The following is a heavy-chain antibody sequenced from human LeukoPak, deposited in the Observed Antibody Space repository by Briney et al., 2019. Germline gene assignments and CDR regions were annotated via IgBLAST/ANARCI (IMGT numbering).Heavy chain of an antibody. V-gene: IGHV4-38-2*01. J-gene: IGHJ4*02. CDR1: GYSISSVYF. CDR2: IDHSGST. Sequence: SETLSLTCAVSGYSISSVYFWGWLRRPPGKGLEWIGTIDHSGSTYYNPSLKSRVTMSVDTSKNQFSLNLSPVTAADTAFYYCARNGGYGKFDYWGQGTLVTVSS. CDR3: ARNGGYGKFDY. D-gene: IGHD1-26*01.